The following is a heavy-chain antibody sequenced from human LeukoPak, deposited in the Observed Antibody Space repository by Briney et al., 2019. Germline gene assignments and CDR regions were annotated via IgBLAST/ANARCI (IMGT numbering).Heavy chain of an antibody. D-gene: IGHD2-2*01. J-gene: IGHJ4*02. Sequence: GGSLRLSCAASGFTFSSYAMSWVRQAPGRGLEWVSAISGSGGSTYYADSVKGRFTISRDNSKNTLYLQMNSLRAEDTAVYYCAKSIVVVPAATTYWGQGTLVTVSS. CDR1: GFTFSSYA. CDR2: ISGSGGST. CDR3: AKSIVVVPAATTY. V-gene: IGHV3-23*01.